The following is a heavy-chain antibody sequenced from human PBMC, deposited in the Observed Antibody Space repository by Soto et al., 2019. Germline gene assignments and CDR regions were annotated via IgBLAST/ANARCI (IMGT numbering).Heavy chain of an antibody. J-gene: IGHJ4*02. CDR3: VRGTRGWSGMDY. D-gene: IGHD3-3*01. V-gene: IGHV3-74*01. Sequence: EVQLVESGGVLVQPGASLSLSCAASGFSSSDYWMHWVRQPPGKVLVWVSHISEDGSISAYADSLKGRFTITRDNAKNTLFLQINGLIDEDTALYYCVRGTRGWSGMDYWGQGTLLTVSS. CDR2: ISEDGSIS. CDR1: GFSSSDYW.